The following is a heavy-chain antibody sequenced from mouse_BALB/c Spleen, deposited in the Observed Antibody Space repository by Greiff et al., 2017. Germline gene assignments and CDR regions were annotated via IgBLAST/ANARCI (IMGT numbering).Heavy chain of an antibody. CDR3: ARAYYGAMDY. D-gene: IGHD2-10*01. Sequence: EVKLMESGPGLVKPSQSLSLTCTVTGYSITSDYAWNWIRQFPGNKLEWMGYISYSGSTSYNPSLKSRISITRDTSKNQFFLQLNSVTTEDTATYYCARAYYGAMDYWGQGTSVTVSS. V-gene: IGHV3-2*02. CDR2: ISYSGST. J-gene: IGHJ4*01. CDR1: GYSITSDYA.